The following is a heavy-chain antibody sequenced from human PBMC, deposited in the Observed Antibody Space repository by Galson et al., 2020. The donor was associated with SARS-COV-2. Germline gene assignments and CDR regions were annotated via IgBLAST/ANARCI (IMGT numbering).Heavy chain of an antibody. D-gene: IGHD3-22*01. CDR1: GFTFSSYS. V-gene: IGHV3-48*02. J-gene: IGHJ6*02. CDR2: ISSSSSTK. Sequence: TGGSLRLSCAASGFTFSSYSMNWVRQAPGKGLEWVSYISSSSSTKYYADSVKGRFTISRDNAKNSLYLQMNSLRDEDTAVYYCASPSPYYYDGSPYYSPYYYGMDVWGQGTTVTVSS. CDR3: ASPSPYYYDGSPYYSPYYYGMDV.